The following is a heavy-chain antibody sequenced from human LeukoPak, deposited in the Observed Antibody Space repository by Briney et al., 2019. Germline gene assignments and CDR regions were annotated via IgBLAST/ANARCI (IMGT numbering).Heavy chain of an antibody. CDR1: GFTFSSYG. J-gene: IGHJ4*02. V-gene: IGHV3-30*18. CDR2: ISYDGSNK. CDR3: AKAYSYGDWYLDY. D-gene: IGHD5-18*01. Sequence: PGGSLRLSCAASGFTFSSYGMHWVRQAPGKGLEWVAVISYDGSNKYYADSVKGRFTISRDNSKNTLYLQMNSLRAEDTAVYYCAKAYSYGDWYLDYWGQGTLVTVSS.